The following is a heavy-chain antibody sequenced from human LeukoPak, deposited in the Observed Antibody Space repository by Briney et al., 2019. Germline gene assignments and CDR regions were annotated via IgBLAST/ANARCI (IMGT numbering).Heavy chain of an antibody. CDR1: GFTFDNYG. V-gene: IGHV3-21*04. CDR2: ISSSSSYI. D-gene: IGHD1-26*01. CDR3: AKDSKIVGPTFRSYHYMDV. Sequence: GGSLRLSCAASGFTFDNYGINWVRQAPGKGLEWVSSISSSSSYIYYADSVKGRFTISRDNAKNSLYLQMNSLRAEDTAVYYCAKDSKIVGPTFRSYHYMDVWGKGTTVTVSS. J-gene: IGHJ6*03.